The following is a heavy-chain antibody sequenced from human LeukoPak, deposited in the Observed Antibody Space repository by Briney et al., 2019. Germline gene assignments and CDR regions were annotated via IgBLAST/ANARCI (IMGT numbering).Heavy chain of an antibody. J-gene: IGHJ4*02. CDR1: GFTFRSYS. CDR2: ISSSSSCI. D-gene: IGHD3-10*01. CDR3: ARESGSGTPFDY. V-gene: IGHV3-21*01. Sequence: GSLRLSRAASGFTFRSYSMNWVRQAPGKGLEWVSSISSSSSCIYYADSVKGRFTISRDNAKNSLYLQMNSLRAEDTAVYYCARESGSGTPFDYWGQGTLVTVSS.